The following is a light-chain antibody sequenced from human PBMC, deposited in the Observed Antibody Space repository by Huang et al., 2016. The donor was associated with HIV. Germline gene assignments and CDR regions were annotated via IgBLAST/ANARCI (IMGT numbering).Light chain of an antibody. CDR3: QQYNKWPPI. Sequence: EIVMTQSPATQSVSPGERATLSCRASQSVTSTLAWYQQKPGQAPRLLIYGASTRATGIPARFSGSGSGTEFTLTISSLQSEDFAVYYCQQYNKWPPIFGQGTKLEIK. J-gene: IGKJ2*01. V-gene: IGKV3-15*01. CDR1: QSVTST. CDR2: GAS.